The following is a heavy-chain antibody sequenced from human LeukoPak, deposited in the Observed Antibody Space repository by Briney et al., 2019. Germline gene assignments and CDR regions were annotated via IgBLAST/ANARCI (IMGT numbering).Heavy chain of an antibody. CDR3: ARVGPQYSSGWFYGMGTSYYYMDV. CDR2: MNPNSGNT. D-gene: IGHD6-19*01. V-gene: IGHV1-8*01. CDR1: GYTFTSYD. J-gene: IGHJ6*03. Sequence: ASVKVSCKASGYTFTSYDINWVRQATGQGLEWMGWMNPNSGNTGYAQKFQGRVTMTRNTSISTAYMELSSLRSEDTAVYYCARVGPQYSSGWFYGMGTSYYYMDVWGKGTTVTISS.